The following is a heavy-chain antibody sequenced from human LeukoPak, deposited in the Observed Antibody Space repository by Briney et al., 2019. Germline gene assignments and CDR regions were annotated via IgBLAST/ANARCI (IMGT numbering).Heavy chain of an antibody. D-gene: IGHD1-26*01. CDR2: INHSGST. CDR3: ARVKDSGSYSWNFDY. V-gene: IGHV4-34*01. Sequence: SETLSLTCAVYGESFSAYYWSWIRQPPGKGLEWIGEINHSGSTNYNPSLKSRVTISVDTSKNQFSLKLSSVTAADTAVYYCARVKDSGSYSWNFDYGGQGTLVIVSS. CDR1: GESFSAYY. J-gene: IGHJ4*02.